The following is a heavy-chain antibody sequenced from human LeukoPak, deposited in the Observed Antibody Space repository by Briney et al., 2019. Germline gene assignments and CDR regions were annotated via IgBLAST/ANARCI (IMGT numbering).Heavy chain of an antibody. V-gene: IGHV4-4*09. D-gene: IGHD2-21*01. CDR3: ATSHDVKTAPYDL. J-gene: IGHJ5*02. CDR1: GGSISSYC. Sequence: SETLSLTCTVSGGSISSYCWSWIRQSPGKGLEWIGYIFTSGRTDYNPSLKSRVTMSVDTSKNQLSMELRFLTAADTAVYYCATSHDVKTAPYDLWGQGTLVTVSS. CDR2: IFTSGRT.